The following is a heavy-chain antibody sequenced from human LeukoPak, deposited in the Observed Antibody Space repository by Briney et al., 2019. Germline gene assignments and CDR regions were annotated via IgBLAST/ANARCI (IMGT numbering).Heavy chain of an antibody. Sequence: PSETLSLTCTVSGGSISSYYWSWIRQPPGKGLEWIGEINHSGSTNYNPSLKSRVTISVDTSKNQFSLKLSSVTAADTAVYYCASRRYSSGYDYWGQGTLVTVSS. J-gene: IGHJ4*02. CDR1: GGSISSYY. CDR3: ASRRYSSGYDY. V-gene: IGHV4-34*01. D-gene: IGHD6-19*01. CDR2: INHSGST.